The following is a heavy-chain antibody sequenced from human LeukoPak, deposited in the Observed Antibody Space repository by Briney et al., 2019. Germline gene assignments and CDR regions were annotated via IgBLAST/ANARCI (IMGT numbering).Heavy chain of an antibody. CDR3: ARGGSGYGLYYYYYMDV. D-gene: IGHD5-12*01. V-gene: IGHV1-46*04. J-gene: IGHJ6*03. CDR1: GYTFTSYY. Sequence: GASVKVSCKASGYTFTSYYMHWVRQAPGQGLEWMGIIDPSGGSTTYAQKLQGRVTMTRDTSTSTVYMELSSLRSEDTAVYYCARGGSGYGLYYYYYMDVWGKGTTVTVSS. CDR2: IDPSGGST.